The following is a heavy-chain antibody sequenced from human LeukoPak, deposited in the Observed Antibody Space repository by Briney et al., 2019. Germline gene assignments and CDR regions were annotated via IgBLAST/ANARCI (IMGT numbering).Heavy chain of an antibody. D-gene: IGHD3-16*01. CDR3: ARDPPGYVRGRYYYYMDV. Sequence: PGGSLRLSCAASGFTFSSYWMHWVRQAPGKGLVWVSRINSDGSSTSYADSVKGRFTISRDNAKNTLYLQMNRLRAEDTAVYYCARDPPGYVRGRYYYYMDVWGKGTTVTVSS. J-gene: IGHJ6*03. V-gene: IGHV3-74*01. CDR2: INSDGSST. CDR1: GFTFSSYW.